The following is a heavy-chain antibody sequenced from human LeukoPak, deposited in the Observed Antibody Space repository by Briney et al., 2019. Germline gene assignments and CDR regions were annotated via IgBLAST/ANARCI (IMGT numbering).Heavy chain of an antibody. CDR2: IYPGDSDT. J-gene: IGHJ4*02. Sequence: GESLKISCKGSGHSFTSYWIAWVRQMPGNGLEWMGIIYPGDSDTTYSPSFQGQVTISADKSISTAYLQWSSLKASDTAMYYCARLEGVSLPGPPFDYWGQGTLVTVSS. CDR3: ARLEGVSLPGPPFDY. V-gene: IGHV5-51*01. CDR1: GHSFTSYW. D-gene: IGHD7-27*01.